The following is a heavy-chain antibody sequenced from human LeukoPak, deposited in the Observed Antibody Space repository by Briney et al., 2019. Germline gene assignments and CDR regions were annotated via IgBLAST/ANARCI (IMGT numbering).Heavy chain of an antibody. CDR2: IYHSGST. Sequence: PSETLSLTCAVSGYSISSGYYWGWIRQPPGKGLEWIGSIYHSGSTYYNPSLKSRVTISVDTSKNQFSLKLSSVTAADTAVYYCARRIEGLTMARGPGFDPWGQGTLVTVSS. D-gene: IGHD3-10*01. CDR1: GYSISSGYY. V-gene: IGHV4-38-2*01. J-gene: IGHJ5*02. CDR3: ARRIEGLTMARGPGFDP.